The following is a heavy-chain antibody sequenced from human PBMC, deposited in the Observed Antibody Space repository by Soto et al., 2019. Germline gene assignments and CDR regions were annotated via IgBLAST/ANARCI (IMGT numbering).Heavy chain of an antibody. Sequence: SETLSLTCTVSGGSISSGYYWGWIRQPPGKGLEWIGSIYHSGSTYYNPSLKSRVTISVDTSKNQFSLKLSSVTAADTAVYYCARGDMAVVPDPASTGFDTWGLGALVTV. J-gene: IGHJ5*02. CDR1: GGSISSGYY. CDR2: IYHSGST. CDR3: ARGDMAVVPDPASTGFDT. D-gene: IGHD2-2*01. V-gene: IGHV4-38-2*02.